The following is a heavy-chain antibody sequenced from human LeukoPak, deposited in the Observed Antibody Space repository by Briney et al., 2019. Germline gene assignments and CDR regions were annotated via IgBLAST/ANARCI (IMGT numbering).Heavy chain of an antibody. J-gene: IGHJ6*03. CDR3: ARDRGDIVATMAWGYYYYYMDV. Sequence: ASVKVSCKASGYTFTSYGISWVRQAPGQGLEWMGWISAYNGNTNYAQKLKGRVTMTTDTSTSTAYMEMRSMRSEDTAVYYCARDRGDIVATMAWGYYYYYMDVWGKGTTVTVSS. V-gene: IGHV1-18*01. CDR1: GYTFTSYG. CDR2: ISAYNGNT. D-gene: IGHD5-12*01.